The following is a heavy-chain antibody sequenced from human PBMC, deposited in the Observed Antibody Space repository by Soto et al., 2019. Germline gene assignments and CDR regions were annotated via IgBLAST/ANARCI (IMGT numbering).Heavy chain of an antibody. D-gene: IGHD6-6*01. Sequence: QVQLQQWGAGLLKTSETLSLTCTVYGGSFSDYYWTWIRQPPGKGLEWIGEINQSGSTNYRPSLRSRVTMSVDTSKTHFSLKMSSVTAADTAVYYCVCSSSDYFYGMDVWGQGTTVTVSS. V-gene: IGHV4-34*01. CDR2: INQSGST. J-gene: IGHJ6*02. CDR1: GGSFSDYY. CDR3: VCSSSDYFYGMDV.